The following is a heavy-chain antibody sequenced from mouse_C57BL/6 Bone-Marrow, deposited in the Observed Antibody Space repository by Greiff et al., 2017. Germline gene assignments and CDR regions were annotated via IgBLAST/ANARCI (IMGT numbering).Heavy chain of an antibody. D-gene: IGHD2-1*01. V-gene: IGHV2-2*01. Sequence: QVQLQQSGPGLVQPSQSLSITCTVSGFSLTSYGVHWVRQSPGKGLEWLGVIWSGGSTDYNAAFISRLSISKDNSKSQVFFKMNSLQADDTAIYCCARGGSYLLAWFAYWGQGTLGTVSA. J-gene: IGHJ3*01. CDR3: ARGGSYLLAWFAY. CDR2: IWSGGST. CDR1: GFSLTSYG.